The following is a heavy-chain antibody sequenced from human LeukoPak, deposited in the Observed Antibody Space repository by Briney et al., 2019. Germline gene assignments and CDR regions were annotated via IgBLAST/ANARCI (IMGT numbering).Heavy chain of an antibody. V-gene: IGHV1-69*13. CDR3: ARETTGYPYFFDS. CDR1: GGTFSSYA. CDR2: IIPIFGTA. J-gene: IGHJ4*02. D-gene: IGHD6-25*01. Sequence: SVRVSFMASGGTFSSYAISWVRQAPGQGREWMGGIIPIFGTANYAQKFQGRVTITADESKSTAYMELSSLRSEDTAVYYCARETTGYPYFFDSWGQGTLVTVSS.